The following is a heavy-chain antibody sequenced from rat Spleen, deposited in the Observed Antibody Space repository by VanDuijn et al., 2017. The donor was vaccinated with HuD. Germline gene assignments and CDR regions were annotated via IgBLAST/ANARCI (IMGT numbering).Heavy chain of an antibody. Sequence: EVRLVESGGLLVQPGRSMKVSCAASGFTFSDYYMAWVRQAPTKGLEWVASISPGGGNTYYRDSVKGRFTISRDNAKNTLYLQMDSLRSEDTATYYCAKGGYNYGWFAYWGQGTLVTVSS. J-gene: IGHJ3*01. CDR1: GFTFSDYY. CDR2: ISPGGGNT. CDR3: AKGGYNYGWFAY. V-gene: IGHV5-25*01. D-gene: IGHD1-4*01.